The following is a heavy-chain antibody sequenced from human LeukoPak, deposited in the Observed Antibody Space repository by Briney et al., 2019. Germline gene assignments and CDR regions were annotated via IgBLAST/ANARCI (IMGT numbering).Heavy chain of an antibody. CDR3: AKRGYGWYFDL. D-gene: IGHD4-17*01. CDR1: GGSFSGYY. CDR2: IYYSGST. Sequence: SETLSLTCAVYGGSFSGYYWSWIRQPPGKGLEWIGSIYYSGSTYYSPSLKSRVTISVDTSKNQFSLRLSSVTATDTAVYYCAKRGYGWYFDLWGRGTLVTVSS. J-gene: IGHJ2*01. V-gene: IGHV4-34*01.